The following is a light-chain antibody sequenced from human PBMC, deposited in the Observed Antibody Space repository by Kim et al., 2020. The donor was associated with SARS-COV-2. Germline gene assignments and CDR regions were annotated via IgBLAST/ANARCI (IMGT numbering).Light chain of an antibody. J-gene: IGLJ3*02. CDR1: LSSTDCNY. V-gene: IGLV6-57*02. CDR2: KHD. Sequence: GEEGNNSYTVLLSSTDCNYVQRYQQRADSAPTSVIYKHDQKPSGFPDRLSGYIDSSSNTASLTISGLKTDDEADYYCQSYDSNNWVFGGGTQLTVL. CDR3: QSYDSNNWV.